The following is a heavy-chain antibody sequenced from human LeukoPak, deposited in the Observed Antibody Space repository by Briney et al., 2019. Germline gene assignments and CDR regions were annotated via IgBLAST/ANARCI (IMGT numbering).Heavy chain of an antibody. CDR1: GYTFTSYY. V-gene: IGHV1-46*01. D-gene: IGHD3-16*01. Sequence: ASVKVSCKASGYTFTSYYMHWVRQAPGQGLEWMGITNPSGGSTSYAQKFQGRVTMTRDMSTSTVYMELSSLRSEDTAVYYCARGGGSRAVDYWGQGTLVTVSS. CDR2: TNPSGGST. CDR3: ARGGGSRAVDY. J-gene: IGHJ4*02.